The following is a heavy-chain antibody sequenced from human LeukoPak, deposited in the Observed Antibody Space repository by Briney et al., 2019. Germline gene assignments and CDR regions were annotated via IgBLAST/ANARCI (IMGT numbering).Heavy chain of an antibody. CDR2: ISSSSSYI. J-gene: IGHJ6*02. CDR1: GFTFSSYS. D-gene: IGHD4-11*01. Sequence: GGSLRLSCAASGFTFSSYSMNWVRQAPGKGLEWVSSISSSSSYIYYADSVKGRFTISRDNAKNSLYLQMNSLRAEDTAVYYCAREPTDYYYGMDVWGQGTTVTVSS. V-gene: IGHV3-21*01. CDR3: AREPTDYYYGMDV.